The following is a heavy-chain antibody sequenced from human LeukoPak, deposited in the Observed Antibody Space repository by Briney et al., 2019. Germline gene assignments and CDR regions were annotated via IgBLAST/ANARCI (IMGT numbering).Heavy chain of an antibody. D-gene: IGHD5-12*01. J-gene: IGHJ4*02. CDR1: GFTFSSYG. V-gene: IGHV3-30*02. Sequence: GASLKLSCAASGFTFSSYGMHWVRQAPGQGLEWMAFIRYDGSNNNYADSMKGRFTISRDNSKNTLYLQMNSLRPEDTAVYYCAKDVRYGGYDYFDFWGQGTLAIVSS. CDR2: IRYDGSNN. CDR3: AKDVRYGGYDYFDF.